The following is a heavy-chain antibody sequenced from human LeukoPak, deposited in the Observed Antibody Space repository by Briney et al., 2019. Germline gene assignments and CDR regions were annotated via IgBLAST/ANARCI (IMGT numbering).Heavy chain of an antibody. CDR3: ARGRNTAMASYYYCYGMDV. J-gene: IGHJ6*02. CDR2: IYYSGST. Sequence: PSETLSLTCAVSGGPLTSYYWSWIRQPPGKGLEWLGYIYYSGSTNYNPSLKSRVTISVDTSKNQFPLKLSSVTAADTAVYYCARGRNTAMASYYYCYGMDVWGQGTTVTVSS. D-gene: IGHD5-18*01. CDR1: GGPLTSYY. V-gene: IGHV4-59*01.